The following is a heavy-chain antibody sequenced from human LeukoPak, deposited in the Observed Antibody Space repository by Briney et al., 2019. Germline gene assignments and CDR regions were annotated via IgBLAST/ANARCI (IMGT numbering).Heavy chain of an antibody. Sequence: GGSLRLSCAASGFTFSSYSMNWVRQAPGKGLEWVSSISSSSSYIYYADSVKGRFTISRDNSKNTLYLQMNSLRAEDTAVYYCAKGPYCSRTSCYSEDAFDMWGQGTMVTVSS. CDR3: AKGPYCSRTSCYSEDAFDM. CDR1: GFTFSSYS. V-gene: IGHV3-21*04. D-gene: IGHD2-2*01. CDR2: ISSSSSYI. J-gene: IGHJ3*02.